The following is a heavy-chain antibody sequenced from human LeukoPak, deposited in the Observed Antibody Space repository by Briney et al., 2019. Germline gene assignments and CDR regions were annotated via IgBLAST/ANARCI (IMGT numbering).Heavy chain of an antibody. CDR2: INPSGGST. CDR1: GYTFTSYY. CDR3: ARDLGATTNY. V-gene: IGHV1-46*01. Sequence: ASVKASCKASGYTFTSYYMHWVRQAPGQGLEWMGIINPSGGSTSYAQKFQGRVTMTRDMSTSTVYMELSSLRSKDTAVYYCARDLGATTNYWGQGTLVTVSS. D-gene: IGHD1-26*01. J-gene: IGHJ4*02.